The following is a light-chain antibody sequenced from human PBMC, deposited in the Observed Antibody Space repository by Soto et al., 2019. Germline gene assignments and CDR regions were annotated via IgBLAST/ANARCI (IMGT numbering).Light chain of an antibody. Sequence: DIQMTQSPASLSASVGDRVTITCRASQAISNFSGWYQQKPGKVPQLLIYAATTLQSGVPSRFSGSGSGTDFTLTISSLQPEDVATYYCQKYNSAPLTFGGGTKVEIK. V-gene: IGKV1-27*01. J-gene: IGKJ4*01. CDR3: QKYNSAPLT. CDR1: QAISNF. CDR2: AAT.